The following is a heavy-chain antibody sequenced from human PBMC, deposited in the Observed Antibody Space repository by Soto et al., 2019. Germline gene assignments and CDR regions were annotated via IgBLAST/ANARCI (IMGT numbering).Heavy chain of an antibody. Sequence: SETLSLTCTVSGGSISSGGYYWSWIRQHPGKGLEWIGYIYYSGSTYYNPSLKSRVTISVDTSKNQFSLKLSSVTAADTAVYYCARDKRGITYYYDSSGFRAFDIWGQGTMVTVSS. V-gene: IGHV4-31*03. CDR1: GGSISSGGYY. D-gene: IGHD3-22*01. CDR3: ARDKRGITYYYDSSGFRAFDI. J-gene: IGHJ3*02. CDR2: IYYSGST.